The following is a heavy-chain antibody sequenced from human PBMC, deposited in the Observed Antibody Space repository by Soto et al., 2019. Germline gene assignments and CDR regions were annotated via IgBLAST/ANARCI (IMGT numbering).Heavy chain of an antibody. CDR3: ARDNRGPGYCSGGSCYRAFDI. CDR1: CGSISSGGYY. J-gene: IGHJ3*02. Sequence: PSETLSLTCTVSCGSISSGGYYWSWIRQHPGKGLEWIGYIYYSGSTYYNPSLKSRVTISVDTSKNQFSLKLSSVTAADTAVYYCARDNRGPGYCSGGSCYRAFDIWGQGTMVTVSS. CDR2: IYYSGST. V-gene: IGHV4-31*03. D-gene: IGHD2-15*01.